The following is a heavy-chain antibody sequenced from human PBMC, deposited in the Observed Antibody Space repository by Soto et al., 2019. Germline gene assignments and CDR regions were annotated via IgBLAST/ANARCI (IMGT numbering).Heavy chain of an antibody. Sequence: LKSSSRTPRYRFTSYWIAWVRQMPGKGLEWMGIIFPSDSDTRYSPSFQGQVTISADSPTRTVFLHWASLKASDTDVYLCARKGKSSDFNSFDPWGQGTLVTVSS. CDR2: IFPSDSDT. J-gene: IGHJ5*02. CDR3: ARKGKSSDFNSFDP. V-gene: IGHV5-51*04. CDR1: RYRFTSYW. D-gene: IGHD3-22*01.